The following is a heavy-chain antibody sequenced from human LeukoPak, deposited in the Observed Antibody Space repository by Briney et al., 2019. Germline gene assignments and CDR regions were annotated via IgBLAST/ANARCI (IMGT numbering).Heavy chain of an antibody. V-gene: IGHV3-30-3*01. CDR1: GFTFSRYW. Sequence: GGSLRLSCAASGFTFSRYWMSWVRQAPGKGLEGVAVISYEGSNKYYADTVKGRFTISRDNSKNTLYLQMNSLRAEDTAVYYCARDRAGGDSSGYYPPLQYFDLWGRGALVTVSS. J-gene: IGHJ2*01. CDR2: ISYEGSNK. D-gene: IGHD3-22*01. CDR3: ARDRAGGDSSGYYPPLQYFDL.